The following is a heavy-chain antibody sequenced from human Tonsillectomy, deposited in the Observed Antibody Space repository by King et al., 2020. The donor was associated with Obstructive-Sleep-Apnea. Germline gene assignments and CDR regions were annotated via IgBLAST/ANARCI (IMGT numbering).Heavy chain of an antibody. J-gene: IGHJ4*02. D-gene: IGHD3-22*01. CDR2: IDPSDSYS. V-gene: IGHV5-10-1*01. CDR1: GYSFTNYW. Sequence: QLVQSGAEVKKPGESLRISCKGSGYSFTNYWISWVRQMPGKGLEWMGSIDPSDSYSKISPTFQGHVTISADKSISTAYLQWSSLKASDSAMYYSARHSSYFNDSSDYDSWGQGTLVTVSS. CDR3: ARHSSYFNDSSDYDS.